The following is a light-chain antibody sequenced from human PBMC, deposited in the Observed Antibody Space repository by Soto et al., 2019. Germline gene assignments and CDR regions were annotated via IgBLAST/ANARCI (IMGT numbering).Light chain of an antibody. Sequence: EFVLTQSPGTLSLSPGERATLSCRASQTVRNNYLAWYQQKPGQAPRLLIYGASNRATGIPDRFTGSGSGTDFTLTISSLQSEDFAVYYCQQYNNWPRGLTFGGGTKVDIK. CDR2: GAS. V-gene: IGKV3-20*01. CDR1: QTVRNNY. CDR3: QQYNNWPRGLT. J-gene: IGKJ4*01.